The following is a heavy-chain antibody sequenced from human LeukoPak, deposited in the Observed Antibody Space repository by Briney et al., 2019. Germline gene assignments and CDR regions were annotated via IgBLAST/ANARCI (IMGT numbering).Heavy chain of an antibody. CDR1: GFTFSDYY. CDR2: ISSSGSTI. V-gene: IGHV3-11*01. CDR3: ARVPSGGGYCSGGSCYSTYYYGMDV. J-gene: IGHJ6*02. Sequence: PGGSLRLSCAASGFTFSDYYMSWIRQAPGKGLEWVSYISSSGSTIYYADSVKGRFTISRDNAKNSLYLQMNSPRAEDTAVYYCARVPSGGGYCSGGSCYSTYYYGMDVWGQGTTVTVSS. D-gene: IGHD2-15*01.